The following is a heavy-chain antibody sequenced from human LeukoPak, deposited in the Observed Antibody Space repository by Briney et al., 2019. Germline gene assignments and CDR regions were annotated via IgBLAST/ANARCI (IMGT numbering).Heavy chain of an antibody. V-gene: IGHV1-2*02. D-gene: IGHD1-26*01. CDR1: GYTFIGYY. CDR3: ARVGVEATATFDY. Sequence: ASVKVPCKASGYTFIGYYIHWVRQAPGQGLEWMGWINANSGGTNYAQKFQGRVTMTRDTSISTAYMELSSLRSDDTAVYFCARVGVEATATFDYWGQGTLVTVSS. J-gene: IGHJ4*02. CDR2: INANSGGT.